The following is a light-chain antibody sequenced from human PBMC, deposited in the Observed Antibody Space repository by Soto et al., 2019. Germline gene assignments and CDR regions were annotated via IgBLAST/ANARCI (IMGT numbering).Light chain of an antibody. Sequence: EVLLTQSPATLSVSPGEGATLSCRASQTITSRNLRWYQQKPGQAPRLLIYGASSRATGVPDRFSGSGSGTDFTLTISRLEPEDFAVYYCQQFGSSPPRTFGQGTKVDIK. CDR1: QTITSRN. CDR3: QQFGSSPPRT. V-gene: IGKV3-20*01. CDR2: GAS. J-gene: IGKJ1*01.